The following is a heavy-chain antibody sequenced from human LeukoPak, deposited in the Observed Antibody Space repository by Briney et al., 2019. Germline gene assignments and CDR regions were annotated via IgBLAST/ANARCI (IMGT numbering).Heavy chain of an antibody. CDR1: GYTFTGYY. D-gene: IGHD3-22*01. J-gene: IGHJ4*02. V-gene: IGHV1-2*06. Sequence: GASVKVSCKASGYTFTGYYMHWVRQAPGQGLEWMGRINPNSGGTNYAQKFQGRVNMTRDTSISTAYMELSRLRSDDTAVYYCARERLPLYYYDSSGYRLFDYWGQGTLVTVSS. CDR3: ARERLPLYYYDSSGYRLFDY. CDR2: INPNSGGT.